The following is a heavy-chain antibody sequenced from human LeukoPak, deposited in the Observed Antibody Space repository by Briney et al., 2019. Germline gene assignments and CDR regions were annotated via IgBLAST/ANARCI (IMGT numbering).Heavy chain of an antibody. CDR3: ARTKSEPTYGQHHGLDN. CDR2: ISTSGRTI. J-gene: IGHJ4*02. Sequence: GGSLRLSSAASGITFTDHYMNWIRQAPGKGLEWLSYISTSGRTIAYADSVKGRFTISRDNAKNSLYLQMNSLRADDTAVYYCARTKSEPTYGQHHGLDNWGQGTLVTVSS. D-gene: IGHD3-10*01. V-gene: IGHV3-11*01. CDR1: GITFTDHY.